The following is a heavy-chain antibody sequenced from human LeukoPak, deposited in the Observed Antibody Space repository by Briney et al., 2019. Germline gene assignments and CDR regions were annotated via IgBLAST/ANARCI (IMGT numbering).Heavy chain of an antibody. V-gene: IGHV4-61*02. D-gene: IGHD3-3*01. CDR1: GASISSSNYY. CDR2: IHTSEGT. CDR3: ARRGGLTLFGVVVEYYFDY. Sequence: SQTLSLTCTVSGASISSSNYYWSWIRQPAGMGLEWIGRIHTSEGTNYNPSLNSRVTISVDTSKNQFSLKLSSVTAADTAVYYCARRGGLTLFGVVVEYYFDYWGQGTLVTVSS. J-gene: IGHJ4*02.